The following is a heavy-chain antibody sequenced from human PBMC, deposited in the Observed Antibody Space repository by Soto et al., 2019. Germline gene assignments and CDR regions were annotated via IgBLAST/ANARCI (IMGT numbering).Heavy chain of an antibody. J-gene: IGHJ6*02. CDR2: MNPNSGNT. V-gene: IGHV1-8*01. Sequence: QVQLVQSGAEVKKPGASVKVSCKASGYTSTHFDINWVRQATGQGLEWMGWMNPNSGNTVYAQKFQGRVTMTRDTSKSTAYMELSSLRSEDTAVYYCARGDSGYEKRYGMDVWGQGTTVTVSS. CDR1: GYTSTHFD. D-gene: IGHD5-12*01. CDR3: ARGDSGYEKRYGMDV.